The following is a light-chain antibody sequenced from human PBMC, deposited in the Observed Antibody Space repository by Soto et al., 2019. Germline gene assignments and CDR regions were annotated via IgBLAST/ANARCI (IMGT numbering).Light chain of an antibody. CDR1: SSDVGRYNY. Sequence: QSALTQPASVSGSPGQSITISCTGTSSDVGRYNYVSWYQQHPGKAPKLMIYDVSSRPSGVSNRFSGSKSGNTASLTISGLQAEDEADYYCSSYTTSSTLVFGGGTKLTVL. V-gene: IGLV2-14*01. J-gene: IGLJ2*01. CDR3: SSYTTSSTLV. CDR2: DVS.